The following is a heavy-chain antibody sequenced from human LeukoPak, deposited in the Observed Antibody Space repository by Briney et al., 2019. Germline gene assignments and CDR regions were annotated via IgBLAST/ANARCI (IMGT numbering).Heavy chain of an antibody. Sequence: APVEVSCKASGYTFTSYGISWVRQAPGQGLEWMGWISAYNGNTNYAQKLQGRVTMTTDTSTSTAYMELRSLRSDDTAVYYCARSQRFLEWLPLDYWGQGTLVTVSS. J-gene: IGHJ4*02. D-gene: IGHD3-3*01. V-gene: IGHV1-18*01. CDR2: ISAYNGNT. CDR1: GYTFTSYG. CDR3: ARSQRFLEWLPLDY.